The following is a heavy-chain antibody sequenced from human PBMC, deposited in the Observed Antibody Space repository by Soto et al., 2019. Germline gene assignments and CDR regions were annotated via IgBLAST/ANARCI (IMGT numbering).Heavy chain of an antibody. V-gene: IGHV3-74*03. CDR1: GFTFSSYW. J-gene: IGHJ4*02. D-gene: IGHD1-1*01. Sequence: SLRLSCAASGFTFSSYWMHWARQAPGEGLVWVSYIKPDGSRTKDADSVKGRFTISRDNARNTLYLRMNSLRAEDTAVYYCARDNNWSYDSWGRGTLVTVYS. CDR3: ARDNNWSYDS. CDR2: IKPDGSRT.